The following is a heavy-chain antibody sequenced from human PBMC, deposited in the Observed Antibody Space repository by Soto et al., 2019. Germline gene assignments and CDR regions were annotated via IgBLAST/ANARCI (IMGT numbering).Heavy chain of an antibody. CDR3: ARDQGYKPDY. D-gene: IGHD1-20*01. V-gene: IGHV3-21*01. CDR1: GFTFGSYS. J-gene: IGHJ4*02. CDR2: INSAGSYI. Sequence: EVQLVESGGGLVKPGGSLRLSCAASGFTFGSYSMNWVRQAPGKGLEWVSSINSAGSYIYYADSVNGRFTSSRDNAKNSLYLKVNSLRAEDTAVYYCARDQGYKPDYWGQGTLVTVSS.